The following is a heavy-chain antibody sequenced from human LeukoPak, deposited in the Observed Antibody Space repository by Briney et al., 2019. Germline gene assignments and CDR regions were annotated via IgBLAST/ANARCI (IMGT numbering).Heavy chain of an antibody. V-gene: IGHV3-9*01. D-gene: IGHD5-12*01. J-gene: IGHJ3*02. Sequence: GGSLRLSCAASGFTFDDYAMHWVRQAPGKGLEWVSGISWNSGSIGYADSVKGRFTISRDNAKNSLYLQMNSLRGEDTAVYYCTRDSGYNAFDIWGQGTMVTVFS. CDR3: TRDSGYNAFDI. CDR1: GFTFDDYA. CDR2: ISWNSGSI.